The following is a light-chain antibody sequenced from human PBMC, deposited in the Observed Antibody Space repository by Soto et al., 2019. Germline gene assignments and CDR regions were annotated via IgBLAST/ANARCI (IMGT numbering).Light chain of an antibody. V-gene: IGLV2-14*01. CDR3: SSYTTSSPLD. J-gene: IGLJ2*01. CDR1: SSDIGAYNY. CDR2: GVT. Sequence: QSALTQPASVSGSPGQSITISCTGTSSDIGAYNYVSWYQQQPGKTPELMIYGVTNRPSGISNRVSGSKSGSTASLTISGLQAEDEADYYCSSYTTSSPLDFGGGTKLTVL.